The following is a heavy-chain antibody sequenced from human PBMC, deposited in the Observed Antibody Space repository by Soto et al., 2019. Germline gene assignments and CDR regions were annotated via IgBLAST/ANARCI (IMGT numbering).Heavy chain of an antibody. CDR3: AREWGLLPYYVMNV. CDR2: ISYTGRT. D-gene: IGHD2-21*02. J-gene: IGHJ6*02. V-gene: IGHV4-61*03. CDR1: GDSVTSGSYY. Sequence: SETLSLTCIVSGDSVTSGSYYWTWLRQPPGKGLEWIGYISYTGRTKYNPSLQSRVTISVDTSKNDFSLNLGSVTAADTAVYFCAREWGLLPYYVMNVWGHGTAVTVSS.